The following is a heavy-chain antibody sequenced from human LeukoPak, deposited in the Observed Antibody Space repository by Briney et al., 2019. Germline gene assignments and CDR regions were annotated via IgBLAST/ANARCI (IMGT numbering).Heavy chain of an antibody. D-gene: IGHD3-10*01. CDR2: IYYSGST. J-gene: IGHJ4*02. V-gene: IGHV4-39*07. CDR1: GGSISSSSYY. CDR3: ASFFGRSTMARGAY. Sequence: RTSETLSLTCTVSGGSISSSSYYWGWIRQPPGKGLEWIGSIYYSGSTYYNPSLKSRVTISVDTSKNQFSLKLSSVTAADTAVYYCASFFGRSTMARGAYWGQGTLVTVSS.